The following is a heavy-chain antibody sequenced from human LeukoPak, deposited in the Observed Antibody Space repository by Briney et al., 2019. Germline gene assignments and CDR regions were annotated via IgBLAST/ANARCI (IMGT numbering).Heavy chain of an antibody. CDR3: ARVEAREPITVFVRTRGTWYDP. CDR1: GYTFTDYG. J-gene: IGHJ5*02. D-gene: IGHD3-3*01. Sequence: AGVPVPCKASGYTFTDYGITWVGPAAAQGLAWVGWISVYHGNTNYAQKLQGRVTMTTDTSTSTAYLDLRSLRSDDTSVYSCARVEAREPITVFVRTRGTWYDPGGQATLATVYS. CDR2: ISVYHGNT. V-gene: IGHV1-18*01.